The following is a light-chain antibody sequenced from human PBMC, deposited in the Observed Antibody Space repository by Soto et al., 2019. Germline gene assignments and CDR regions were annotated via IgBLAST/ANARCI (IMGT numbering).Light chain of an antibody. V-gene: IGKV4-1*01. CDR3: QQYYSTPPYT. Sequence: DIVMTQSPDSLAVSLGERATINCKSSQSVLYSSNDKNYLAWYQQKPGQPPKLLIYWASTRESGVPDRFSGSGSGTDFTLTISSLQAEDVATYYCQQYYSTPPYTFGQGTKLEI. J-gene: IGKJ2*01. CDR2: WAS. CDR1: QSVLYSSNDKNY.